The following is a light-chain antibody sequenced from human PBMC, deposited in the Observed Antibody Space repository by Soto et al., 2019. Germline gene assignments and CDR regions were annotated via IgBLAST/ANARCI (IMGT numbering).Light chain of an antibody. J-gene: IGLJ1*01. CDR1: SSNIGSNP. CDR2: DND. V-gene: IGLV1-44*01. CDR3: ATWDDSRNGYV. Sequence: QSVLTQPPSASGTPGQRVTISASGSSSNIGSNPVSWYQQRPGTAPKLLIYDNDERPSGVPVRFSGSKSVTSASLAISGLQSEDEGDYYCATWDDSRNGYVFGPGTKVTVL.